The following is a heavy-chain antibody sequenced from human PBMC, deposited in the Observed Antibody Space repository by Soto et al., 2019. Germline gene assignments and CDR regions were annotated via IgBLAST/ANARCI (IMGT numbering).Heavy chain of an antibody. CDR1: GFTFSSYA. J-gene: IGHJ3*02. CDR2: VSSTGNTK. Sequence: PGGSLRLSCAASGFTFSSYAMHWVRQTPGEGLEWVAVVSSTGNTKLYADSVKGRFTISRDNSENTFFLQMNSLRPDDTAIYYCARRNRVASAPGAFDIWGQGTMVTVSS. D-gene: IGHD1-1*01. CDR3: ARRNRVASAPGAFDI. V-gene: IGHV3-30-3*01.